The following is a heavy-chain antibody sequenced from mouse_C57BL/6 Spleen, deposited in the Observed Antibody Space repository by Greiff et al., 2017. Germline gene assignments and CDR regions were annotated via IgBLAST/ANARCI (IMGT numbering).Heavy chain of an antibody. V-gene: IGHV1-81*01. CDR2: IYPRSGNT. Sequence: QVQLQQSGAELARPGASVKLSCKASGYTFTSYGISWVKQRTGQGLEWIGEIYPRSGNTYYNEKFKGKATLTADKSSSTAYMEIRSLTSEDSAVYFCARGGVYDYDGYFDVWGTGTTVTVSS. J-gene: IGHJ1*03. D-gene: IGHD2-4*01. CDR1: GYTFTSYG. CDR3: ARGGVYDYDGYFDV.